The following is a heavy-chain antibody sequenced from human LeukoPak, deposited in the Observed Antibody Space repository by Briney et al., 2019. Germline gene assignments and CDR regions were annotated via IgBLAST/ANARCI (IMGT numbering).Heavy chain of an antibody. CDR2: IYHSGST. J-gene: IGHJ4*02. CDR1: GGSFSGYY. Sequence: PSETLSLTCAVYGGSFSGYYWSWIRQPPGKGLEWIGSIYHSGSTYYNPSLKSRVTISVDTSKNQFSLKLSSVTAADTAVYYCARGDGYNYGLFDYWGQGTLVTVSS. D-gene: IGHD5-24*01. V-gene: IGHV4-34*01. CDR3: ARGDGYNYGLFDY.